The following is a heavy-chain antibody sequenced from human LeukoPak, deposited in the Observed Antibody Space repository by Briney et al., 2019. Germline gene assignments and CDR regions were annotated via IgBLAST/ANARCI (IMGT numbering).Heavy chain of an antibody. D-gene: IGHD2-2*02. CDR1: GFTVSSNY. CDR3: ARRTCSSNSCYNDY. Sequence: GGSLRLSCAASGFTVSSNYMNWVRQAPGKGLEWVSYISSSSTIYYADSVKGRFTISRDNAKNSLYLQMNSLRAEDTAVYYCARRTCSSNSCYNDYWGQGTLVTVSS. J-gene: IGHJ4*02. CDR2: ISSSSTI. V-gene: IGHV3-69-1*01.